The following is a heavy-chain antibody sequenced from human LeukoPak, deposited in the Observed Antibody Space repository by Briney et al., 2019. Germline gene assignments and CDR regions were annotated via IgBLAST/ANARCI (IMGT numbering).Heavy chain of an antibody. Sequence: PSETLSLTCTVSGGSISGYFWSWIRQPPEKGLEWIAYIYYSGSTDYSPFLKSRVTISVDTSKNQFSLKLSSVTAADTAVYYCARGRDGYNLGFDYWGQGTLVTVSS. D-gene: IGHD5-24*01. V-gene: IGHV4-59*01. CDR3: ARGRDGYNLGFDY. CDR1: GGSISGYF. J-gene: IGHJ4*02. CDR2: IYYSGST.